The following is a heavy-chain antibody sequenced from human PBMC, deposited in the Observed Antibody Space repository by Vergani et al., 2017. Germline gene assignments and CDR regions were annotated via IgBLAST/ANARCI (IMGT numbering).Heavy chain of an antibody. J-gene: IGHJ4*02. CDR1: GFTFSSYE. Sequence: VQLVESGGGVVQPGRSLRLSCAASGFTFSSYEMNWVRQAPGKGLEWVSYISSSGSTIYYADSVKGRFTISRDNAKNSLYLQMNSLRADDTAVYYCARVGYYGSVSCDYWGQGTLVTVSS. V-gene: IGHV3-48*03. D-gene: IGHD3-10*01. CDR3: ARVGYYGSVSCDY. CDR2: ISSSGSTI.